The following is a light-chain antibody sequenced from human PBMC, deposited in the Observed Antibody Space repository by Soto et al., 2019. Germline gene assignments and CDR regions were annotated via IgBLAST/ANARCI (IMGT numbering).Light chain of an antibody. CDR1: QRITTY. J-gene: IGKJ2*01. CDR2: TSG. CDR3: QQTYNTPYT. Sequence: IHMTQSPSPLSASVGDRVTITCRASQRITTYLNWYQQKPGEAPKLLISTSGTLQRGVPSRFPGSGSGTDFTLTITALQPADFATYFCQQTYNTPYTFGQGTKLEI. V-gene: IGKV1-39*01.